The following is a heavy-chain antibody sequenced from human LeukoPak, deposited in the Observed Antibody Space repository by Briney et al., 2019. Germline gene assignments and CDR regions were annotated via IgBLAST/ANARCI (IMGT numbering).Heavy chain of an antibody. Sequence: SETLSLTCAVYGGSFSGYYWSWIRQPPGKGLEWIGEINHSGSTNYNPSLKSRVTISVDTSKNQFSLKLSSVTAADTAVYYCASSGSSTGCYGYWGQGTLVTVSS. V-gene: IGHV4-34*01. J-gene: IGHJ4*02. CDR3: ASSGSSTGCYGY. CDR2: INHSGST. D-gene: IGHD2-2*01. CDR1: GGSFSGYY.